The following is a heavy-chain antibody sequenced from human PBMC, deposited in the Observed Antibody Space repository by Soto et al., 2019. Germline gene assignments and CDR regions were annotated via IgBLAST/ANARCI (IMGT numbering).Heavy chain of an antibody. CDR2: IHLSGET. J-gene: IGHJ4*02. V-gene: IGHV4-31*02. Sequence: WTWIRQHPGKALEWMGHIHLSGETNYNPSLMGRLTMSIDTSTNQFSLNLAAVTAADTAMYYCARDQGGDLDYWGQGTLVTVSS. CDR3: ARDQGGDLDY. D-gene: IGHD2-21*01.